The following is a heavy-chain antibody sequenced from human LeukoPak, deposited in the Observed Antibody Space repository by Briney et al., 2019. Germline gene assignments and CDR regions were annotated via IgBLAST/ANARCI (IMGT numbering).Heavy chain of an antibody. J-gene: IGHJ4*02. CDR1: GYTFTSYY. D-gene: IGHD5-18*01. Sequence: ASVKVSCKASGYTFTSYYMHWVRRAPGQGLEWMGIINPSGGSTSYAQKFQGRVTMTRDTSTSTVYMELSSLRSEDTAVYYCARPDEDRGYSYGYNYWGQGTLVTVSS. V-gene: IGHV1-46*01. CDR3: ARPDEDRGYSYGYNY. CDR2: INPSGGST.